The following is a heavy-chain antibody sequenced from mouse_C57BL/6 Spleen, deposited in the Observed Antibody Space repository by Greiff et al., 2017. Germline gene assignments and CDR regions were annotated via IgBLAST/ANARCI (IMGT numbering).Heavy chain of an antibody. Sequence: QVQLQQPGAELVKPGASVKLSCKASGYTFTSYWMHWVKQRPGRGLEWIGRIDPNSGGTKYNEKFKSKATLTVDKPASTAYMQLSSLTSEDSAVYYCAREGITTVVADWYFDVWGTGTTVTVSS. CDR3: AREGITTVVADWYFDV. J-gene: IGHJ1*03. CDR2: IDPNSGGT. D-gene: IGHD1-1*01. V-gene: IGHV1-72*01. CDR1: GYTFTSYW.